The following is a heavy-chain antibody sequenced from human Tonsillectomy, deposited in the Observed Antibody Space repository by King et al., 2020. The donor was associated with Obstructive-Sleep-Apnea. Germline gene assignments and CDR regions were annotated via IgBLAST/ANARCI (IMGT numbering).Heavy chain of an antibody. Sequence: GGGGGGRGGALRLSCAASGFTFSSCTMNWVRQAPGKGLEWVSSISSGSKYIYYADSMKGRFTISRDNAKNSLYLQMNSLRAEDTAVYYCASRSTVTTDGMDVWGQGTTVTISS. V-gene: IGHV3-21*06. J-gene: IGHJ6*02. D-gene: IGHD4-17*01. CDR2: ISSGSKYI. CDR1: GFTFSSCT. CDR3: ASRSTVTTDGMDV.